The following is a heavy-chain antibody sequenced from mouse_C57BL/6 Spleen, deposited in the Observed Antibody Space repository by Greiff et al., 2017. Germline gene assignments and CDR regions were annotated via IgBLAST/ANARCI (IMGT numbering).Heavy chain of an antibody. CDR1: GYAFSSYW. CDR3: ARSRFITIAMDY. J-gene: IGHJ4*01. D-gene: IGHD1-1*02. CDR2: IYPGDGDT. V-gene: IGHV1-80*01. Sequence: VQLQQSGAELVKPGASVKISCKASGYAFSSYWMNWVKQRPGKGLEWIGQIYPGDGDTNYNGKVKGKATLTADKSSSTAYMQLSSLTSEDSAVYFCARSRFITIAMDYWGQGTSVTVSS.